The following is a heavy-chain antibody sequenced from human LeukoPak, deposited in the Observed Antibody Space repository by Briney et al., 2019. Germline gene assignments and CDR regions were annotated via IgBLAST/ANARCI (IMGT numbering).Heavy chain of an antibody. CDR3: ARIGSYLVVATLHNVFDI. CDR2: ISSSGTTI. J-gene: IGHJ3*02. CDR1: GFTFSSYW. Sequence: GGSLRLSCATSGFTFSSYWMSWVRQAPGKGLEWVSYISSSGTTIYYADSVKGRFTISRDNPKNSLFLEMNSLRAEDTAVYYCARIGSYLVVATLHNVFDIWGQGTMVTVSS. V-gene: IGHV3-48*04. D-gene: IGHD3-10*01.